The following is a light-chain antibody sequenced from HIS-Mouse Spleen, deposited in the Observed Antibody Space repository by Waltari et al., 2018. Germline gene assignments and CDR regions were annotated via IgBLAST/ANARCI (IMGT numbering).Light chain of an antibody. CDR3: CSYAGSSTFGV. CDR2: EGS. Sequence: QSALTQPASVSGSPGQPITISCTGTSSDVGRYNLVPWYQQHPGKAPKLISYEGSKRPSGVSNRFSGSKSGNTASLTISGLQAEDEADYYCCSYAGSSTFGVFGGGTKLTVL. CDR1: SSDVGRYNL. V-gene: IGLV2-23*03. J-gene: IGLJ3*02.